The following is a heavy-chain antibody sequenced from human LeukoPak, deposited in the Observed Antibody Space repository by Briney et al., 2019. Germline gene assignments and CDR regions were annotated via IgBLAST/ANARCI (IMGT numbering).Heavy chain of an antibody. CDR2: ISHTGRT. CDR3: PKTSPGVPLEL. Sequence: PSETLSLTCAVSGLSFTGYYWSWIRQPPGKGPEWIGEISHTGRTSYNPSLKSRASISLDTSKKQFSLKLSFLTAADMAVYYYPKTSPGVPLELWGQGALVTVSS. V-gene: IGHV4-34*01. CDR1: GLSFTGYY. D-gene: IGHD7-27*01. J-gene: IGHJ4*02.